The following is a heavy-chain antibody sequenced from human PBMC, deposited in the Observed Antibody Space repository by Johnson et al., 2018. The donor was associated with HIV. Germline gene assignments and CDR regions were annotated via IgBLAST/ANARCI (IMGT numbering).Heavy chain of an antibody. V-gene: IGHV3-7*01. J-gene: IGHJ3*02. D-gene: IGHD1-26*01. CDR2: IKQDGSEK. CDR1: GFTFSSYW. CDR3: ARYSGSYLPDAFDI. Sequence: VQLVESGGGLVQPGGSLRLSCAASGFTFSSYWMSWVRQAPGKGLEWVANIKQDGSEKYYVDSVKGRVTISRDNAKNSLYLQMNSLRAEDTAVYYCARYSGSYLPDAFDIWGQGTMVTVSS.